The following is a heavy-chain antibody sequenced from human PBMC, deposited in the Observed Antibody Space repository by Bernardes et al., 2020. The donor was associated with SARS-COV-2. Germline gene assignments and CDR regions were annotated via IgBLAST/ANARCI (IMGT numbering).Heavy chain of an antibody. CDR1: GFTFSSYA. V-gene: IGHV3-23*01. CDR3: AKEQRSDFWSGYYTWYYYGMDV. Sequence: GGSLRLSCAASGFTFSSYAMSWVRQAPGKGLEWVSAISGSGGSTYYADSVKGRFTISRDNSKNTLYLQMNSLRAEDTAVYYCAKEQRSDFWSGYYTWYYYGMDVWGQGTTVTVSS. CDR2: ISGSGGST. D-gene: IGHD3-3*01. J-gene: IGHJ6*02.